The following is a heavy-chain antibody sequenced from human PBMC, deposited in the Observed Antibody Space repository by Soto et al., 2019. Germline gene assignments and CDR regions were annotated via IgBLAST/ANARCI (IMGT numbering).Heavy chain of an antibody. Sequence: ALGCVVCGGRVSDSFWGWIRQHPGMALEWIGEINHLGSINYNPSLKSRVTMSVDTSKNQFSLTLNSVTAADTATYYCARGGISHWAYFYYMDVWDRGTTVTVSS. CDR3: ARGGISHWAYFYYMDV. J-gene: IGHJ6*03. D-gene: IGHD2-21*01. CDR2: INHLGSI. V-gene: IGHV4-34*01. CDR1: GGRVSDSF.